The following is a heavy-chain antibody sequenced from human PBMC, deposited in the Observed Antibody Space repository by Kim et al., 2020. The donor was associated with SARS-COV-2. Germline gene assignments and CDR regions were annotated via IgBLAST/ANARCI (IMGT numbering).Heavy chain of an antibody. V-gene: IGHV3-11*06. D-gene: IGHD4-17*01. J-gene: IGHJ4*02. Sequence: ADTVKGRFTISRDNTKNSLYLQMNSLRAEDTAGYYCARAGSRGDYDPIDYWGQGTLVTVSS. CDR3: ARAGSRGDYDPIDY.